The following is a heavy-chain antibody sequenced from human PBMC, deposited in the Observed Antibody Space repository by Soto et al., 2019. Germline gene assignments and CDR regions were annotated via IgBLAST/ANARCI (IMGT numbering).Heavy chain of an antibody. CDR1: GGSISSGGYS. V-gene: IGHV4-30-2*01. CDR2: IYHSGST. Sequence: QLQLQESGSGLVKPSQTLSLTCAVSGGSISSGGYSWSWIRQPPGKGLEWIGYIYHSGSTYYNPYRTMRLTISVDTSKNQFSLTLGSVTAADTAVYYCAAGGGLPRYYWGQGTLVTLSS. CDR3: AAGGGLPRYY. J-gene: IGHJ4*02. D-gene: IGHD5-12*01.